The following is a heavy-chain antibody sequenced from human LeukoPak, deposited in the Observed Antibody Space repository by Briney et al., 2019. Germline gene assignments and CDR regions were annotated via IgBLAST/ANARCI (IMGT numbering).Heavy chain of an antibody. D-gene: IGHD2-2*01. Sequence: SVKVSCKASGGTFSSYAISWVRQAPGQGLEWMGGIIPIFGTANYAQKFQGRVSMTEDTSTDTAYMELSSLRSEDTAVYYCANLLLEIAVGSGVHGRDVWGQGTTVTVSS. CDR3: ANLLLEIAVGSGVHGRDV. CDR2: IIPIFGTA. V-gene: IGHV1-69*06. J-gene: IGHJ6*02. CDR1: GGTFSSYA.